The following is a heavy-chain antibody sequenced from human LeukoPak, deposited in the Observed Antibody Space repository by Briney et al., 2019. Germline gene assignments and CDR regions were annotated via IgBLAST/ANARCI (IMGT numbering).Heavy chain of an antibody. D-gene: IGHD1-26*01. Sequence: GASVTVSCKASGGTFSSYSIRWVRQAPGQGLEWMGGIIPIFDTADYAQKFQGRVTITADESTSTAYMELSSLRSEDTAVFYCARISLGAIWGYYYGMDVWGQGTTVTVSS. V-gene: IGHV1-69*13. J-gene: IGHJ6*02. CDR3: ARISLGAIWGYYYGMDV. CDR2: IIPIFDTA. CDR1: GGTFSSYS.